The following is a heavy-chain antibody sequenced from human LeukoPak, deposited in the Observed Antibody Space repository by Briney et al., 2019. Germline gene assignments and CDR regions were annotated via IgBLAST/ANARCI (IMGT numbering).Heavy chain of an antibody. Sequence: PGGSLRLSCAASGFTLSSYAMSWVRQAPGKGLEWVSAISDSGNTYHADSVKGRFTISRDSSKNTLFLQMNRLRPEDAAVYYCARALSAYASSLASWGQGTLVTVSS. V-gene: IGHV3-23*01. J-gene: IGHJ5*02. CDR2: ISDSGNT. CDR1: GFTLSSYA. CDR3: ARALSAYASSLAS. D-gene: IGHD6-6*01.